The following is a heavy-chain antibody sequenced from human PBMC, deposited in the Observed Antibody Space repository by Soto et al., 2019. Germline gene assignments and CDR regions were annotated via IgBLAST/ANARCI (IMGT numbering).Heavy chain of an antibody. CDR1: GGTFSSYA. J-gene: IGHJ3*01. V-gene: IGHV1-69*06. CDR2: IIPIFGTA. Sequence: WASVKVSCKASGGTFSSYAISWVRQAPGQGLEWMGGIIPIFGTANYAQKFQGRVTITADKSTSTAYMELSSLRSEDTAVYYCARLIPGSYDALDVWGQGTMVTVSS. CDR3: ARLIPGSYDALDV. D-gene: IGHD6-19*01.